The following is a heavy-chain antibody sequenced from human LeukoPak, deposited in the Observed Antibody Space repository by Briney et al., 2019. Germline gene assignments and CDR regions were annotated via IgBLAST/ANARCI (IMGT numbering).Heavy chain of an antibody. Sequence: GASVNVSCKASGYTFTSYGISWVRQAPGQGLEWMGIINPSGGSTSYAQKFQGRVTMTRDTSTSTVYMELSSLRPEDTAVYYCARDRSSGFPVDYWGQGTLVTVSS. V-gene: IGHV1-46*01. CDR2: INPSGGST. CDR1: GYTFTSYG. CDR3: ARDRSSGFPVDY. J-gene: IGHJ4*02. D-gene: IGHD3-22*01.